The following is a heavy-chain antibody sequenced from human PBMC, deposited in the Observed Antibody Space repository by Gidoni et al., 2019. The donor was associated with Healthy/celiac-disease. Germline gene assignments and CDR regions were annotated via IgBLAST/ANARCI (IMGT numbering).Heavy chain of an antibody. CDR2: INPNNGVA. CDR1: GYTFTDYN. Sequence: QEQLVQSGAEVKKPGASVKVSCKASGYTFTDYNMHWVRQAPGQGLEWMGWINPNNGVANYAEKFQGRVTMTRDTSISTAYMELNRLRFDDTAVYYCARDVAVTPHWYFDPWGRGTLVTVSS. J-gene: IGHJ2*01. CDR3: ARDVAVTPHWYFDP. D-gene: IGHD6-19*01. V-gene: IGHV1-2*02.